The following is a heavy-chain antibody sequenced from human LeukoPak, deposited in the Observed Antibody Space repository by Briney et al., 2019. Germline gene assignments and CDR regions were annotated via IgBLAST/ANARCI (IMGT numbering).Heavy chain of an antibody. CDR2: ISGSGVST. J-gene: IGHJ4*02. V-gene: IGHV3-23*01. CDR1: GFTFSSCA. Sequence: PTGGSLRLSCAASGFTFSSCAMSWVRQAPGKGLEGVCGISGSGVSTYYADSVKGRFTISRDNSKNTLYLQMSSLRSEDTAVYYCAKIPQTTSVGYFDYWGQGNLVTVSS. CDR3: AKIPQTTSVGYFDY. D-gene: IGHD4-17*01.